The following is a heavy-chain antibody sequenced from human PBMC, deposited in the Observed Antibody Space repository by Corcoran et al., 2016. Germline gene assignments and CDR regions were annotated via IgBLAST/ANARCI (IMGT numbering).Heavy chain of an antibody. CDR1: GFTFSSYA. Sequence: EVQLVESGEGLVQPGGSLRLSCAASGFTFSSYAMHWVRQAPGKGLEYVSAISSNGGSTYYADSVKGRFTISRDNSKNTLYLQMGSLRVEDMAVYYCARGGMVATNAPVDYWGQGTLVTVSS. CDR3: ARGGMVATNAPVDY. CDR2: ISSNGGST. J-gene: IGHJ4*02. V-gene: IGHV3-64*02. D-gene: IGHD5-12*01.